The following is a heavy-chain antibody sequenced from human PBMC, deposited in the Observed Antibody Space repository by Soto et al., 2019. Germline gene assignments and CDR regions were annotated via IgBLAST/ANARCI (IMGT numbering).Heavy chain of an antibody. J-gene: IGHJ6*02. D-gene: IGHD3-3*01. CDR1: GFTFSSYA. CDR2: ISSNGGST. CDR3: VNSDFWSGYYYGMDV. Sequence: SGGSLRLSCSASGFTFSSYAMHWVRQAPGKGLEYVSAISSNGGSTYYADSVKGRFTISRDNSKNTLYLQMSSLRAEDTAVYYCVNSDFWSGYYYGMDVWGQGTSVTVSS. V-gene: IGHV3-64D*06.